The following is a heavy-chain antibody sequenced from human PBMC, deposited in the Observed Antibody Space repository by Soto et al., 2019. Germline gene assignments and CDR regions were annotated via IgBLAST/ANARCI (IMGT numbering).Heavy chain of an antibody. CDR1: GGTFSSYA. CDR3: ASPTTTVTMIPGYYYGMDV. D-gene: IGHD4-4*01. V-gene: IGHV1-69*13. Sequence: ASVKVSCKASGGTFSSYAISWVRQALGQGLEWMGGIIPIFGTANYAQKFQGRVTITADESTSTAYMELSSLRSEDTAVYYCASPTTTVTMIPGYYYGMDVWGQGTTVTVSS. J-gene: IGHJ6*02. CDR2: IIPIFGTA.